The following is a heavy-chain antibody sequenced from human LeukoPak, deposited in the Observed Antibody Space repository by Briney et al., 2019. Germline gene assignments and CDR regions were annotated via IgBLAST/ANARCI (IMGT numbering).Heavy chain of an antibody. CDR3: ARLRDGSIDY. V-gene: IGHV5-10-1*01. Sequence: PGESLKISCKGSGYNFTSYWISWVRQMPGKGLEWMGRIDPSDSYTNYSPSFQGHVTISTDKSVSTAFLQWSSLKASDTAMYYCARLRDGSIDYWGQGTLVTVSS. CDR2: IDPSDSYT. CDR1: GYNFTSYW. J-gene: IGHJ4*02.